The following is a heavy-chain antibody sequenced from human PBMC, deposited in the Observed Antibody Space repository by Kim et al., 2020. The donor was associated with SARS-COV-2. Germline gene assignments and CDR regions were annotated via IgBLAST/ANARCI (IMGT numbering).Heavy chain of an antibody. Sequence: GGSLRLSCAASGFTFSSYGMHWVRQAPGKGLEWVAVISYDGSNKYYADSVKGRFTISRDNSKNTLYLQMNSLRAEDTAVYYCAKQIAVAVYYYYYGMDVWGQGTTVTVSS. D-gene: IGHD6-19*01. J-gene: IGHJ6*02. CDR3: AKQIAVAVYYYYYGMDV. CDR2: ISYDGSNK. CDR1: GFTFSSYG. V-gene: IGHV3-30*18.